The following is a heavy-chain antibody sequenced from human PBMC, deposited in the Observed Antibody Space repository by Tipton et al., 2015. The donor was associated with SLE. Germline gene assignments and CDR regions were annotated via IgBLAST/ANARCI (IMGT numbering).Heavy chain of an antibody. CDR1: GFTFSSYW. CDR2: IKQDGSEK. CDR3: ARDGSSRSDAFDI. V-gene: IGHV3-7*03. J-gene: IGHJ3*02. D-gene: IGHD6-13*01. Sequence: SLRLSCAASGFTFSSYWMSWVRQAPGKGLEWVANIKQDGSEKYYVDSVKGRFTISRDNAKNSLYLQMNSLRAEDTAVYYCARDGSSRSDAFDIWGQGTMVTVSS.